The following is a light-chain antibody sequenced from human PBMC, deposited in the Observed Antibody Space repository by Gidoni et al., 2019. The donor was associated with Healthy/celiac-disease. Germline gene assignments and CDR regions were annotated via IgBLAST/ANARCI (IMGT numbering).Light chain of an antibody. Sequence: SYELTQPLSVSVALGQTARITCGGNNIGSKNVNWYHQKPGQAPVLVIYRDSNRPSGIPERFSGSNSGNTATLTISRAQAGDEADYYCQVWDSSTVVFGGGTKLTVL. CDR1: NIGSKN. V-gene: IGLV3-9*01. CDR3: QVWDSSTVV. J-gene: IGLJ2*01. CDR2: RDS.